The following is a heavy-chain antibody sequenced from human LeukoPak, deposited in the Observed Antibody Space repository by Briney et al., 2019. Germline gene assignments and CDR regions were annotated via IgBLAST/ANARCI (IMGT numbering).Heavy chain of an antibody. Sequence: PGRSLRLSCAASGFTFSSYGMHWVRQAPGKGLEYVSAISSNGGSASYANSVKGRFTISRDNSKNTLYLQMGSLRAEDMAVYYCARSSIVVVSILDYWGQGTLVTVSS. CDR1: GFTFSSYG. D-gene: IGHD2-2*01. CDR3: ARSSIVVVSILDY. CDR2: ISSNGGSA. J-gene: IGHJ4*02. V-gene: IGHV3-64*01.